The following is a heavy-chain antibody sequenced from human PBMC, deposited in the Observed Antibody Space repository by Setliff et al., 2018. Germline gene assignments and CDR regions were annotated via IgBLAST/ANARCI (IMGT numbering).Heavy chain of an antibody. CDR1: GDSISSGTYF. CDR2: IYSSGGS. J-gene: IGHJ4*02. V-gene: IGHV4-31*03. D-gene: IGHD2-15*01. CDR3: ARDGRCGGPSQGLDY. Sequence: SETLSLTCTVSGDSISSGTYFWSWLRQHPAKGLEWIGYIYSSGGSYYNPSLKSRVTISIDRSENQFFLEVTSVTAADTAVYFCARDGRCGGPSQGLDYWGQGTLVTVSS.